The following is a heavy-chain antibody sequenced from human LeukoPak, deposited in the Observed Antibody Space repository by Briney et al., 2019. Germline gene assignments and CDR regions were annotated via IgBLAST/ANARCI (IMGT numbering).Heavy chain of an antibody. CDR1: GYPFTSYY. V-gene: IGHV1-18*01. J-gene: IGHJ5*02. Sequence: ASVKVSCKASGYPFTSYYINWVRQAPGQGLEWMGWISAYNGDTNYAQNLQGRVTMPTDTSTDTAYMKLRSLRSDDTAVYYCARDGLSYTNPNNWFDPWGQGTLVTVSS. CDR3: ARDGLSYTNPNNWFDP. CDR2: ISAYNGDT. D-gene: IGHD2-2*02.